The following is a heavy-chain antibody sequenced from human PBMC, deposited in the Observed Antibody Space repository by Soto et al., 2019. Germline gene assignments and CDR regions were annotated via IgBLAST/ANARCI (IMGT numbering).Heavy chain of an antibody. CDR3: AKDFVRGMNYDILTAQYEGSDY. CDR2: ISYDGSNK. V-gene: IGHV3-30*18. J-gene: IGHJ4*02. D-gene: IGHD3-9*01. Sequence: QVQLVESGGGVVQPGRSLRLSCAASGFTFSSYGMHWVRQAPGKGLEWVAVISYDGSNKYYADSVKGRFTISRDNSKNTLYLQMNSLRAEDTAVYYCAKDFVRGMNYDILTAQYEGSDYWGQGTLVTVSS. CDR1: GFTFSSYG.